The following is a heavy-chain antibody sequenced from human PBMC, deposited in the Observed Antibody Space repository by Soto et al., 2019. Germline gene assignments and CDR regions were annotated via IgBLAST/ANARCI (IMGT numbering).Heavy chain of an antibody. D-gene: IGHD1-1*01. CDR3: ARVNTHDWNDGGYDY. Sequence: SETLSLTCAVSGYSISSGHYWAWIRQSPGKGLEWIGSMYHSGGTYYNPSLKSRVTMSIDTSKNEVSLNLSLVTAADTAVYYCARVNTHDWNDGGYDYWGQGSLVTVSS. CDR2: MYHSGGT. J-gene: IGHJ4*02. V-gene: IGHV4-38-2*01. CDR1: GYSISSGHY.